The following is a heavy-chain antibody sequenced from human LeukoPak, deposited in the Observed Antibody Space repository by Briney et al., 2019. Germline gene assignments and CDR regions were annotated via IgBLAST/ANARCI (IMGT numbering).Heavy chain of an antibody. Sequence: KPSETLSLTCAVYGGSLSAYYWSWIRQSPGKGLEWIGEINKSESSNYNPSLKSRVTISVDTSKNQVSLQLRSVTAADTAVYYCARGRYSNWERYYYMDVWGKGATVTVSS. CDR3: ARGRYSNWERYYYMDV. D-gene: IGHD4-11*01. CDR2: INKSESS. V-gene: IGHV4-34*01. CDR1: GGSLSAYY. J-gene: IGHJ6*03.